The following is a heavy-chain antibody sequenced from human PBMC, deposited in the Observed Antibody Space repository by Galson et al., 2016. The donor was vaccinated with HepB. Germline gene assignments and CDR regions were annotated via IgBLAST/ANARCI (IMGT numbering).Heavy chain of an antibody. J-gene: IGHJ4*02. CDR1: GFTLSTYA. CDR3: ARDRFVTTQTFFFLFGH. V-gene: IGHV3-30*04. CDR2: ISYDGNKD. D-gene: IGHD3/OR15-3a*01. Sequence: SLRLSCAASGFTLSTYAMYWVRQAPGKGLEWVAFISYDGNKDFYADSVKGRFISSRDNSKNTVYLHMNSLRAEDTAVYYCARDRFVTTQTFFFLFGHWGLGALVTVSS.